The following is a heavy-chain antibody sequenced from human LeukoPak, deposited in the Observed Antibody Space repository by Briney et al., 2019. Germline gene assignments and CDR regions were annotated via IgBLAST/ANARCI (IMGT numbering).Heavy chain of an antibody. V-gene: IGHV1-2*02. Sequence: GASVKVSCKASGYTFTGYYIHWVRQAPGQGLEWMGWINPNTGGTNYAQKFQGRVTMTRDTTFITAYMELSSLKSDDTAVYYCARDRLLAYCGGDCYSEGFDYWGQGTLVTVS. CDR3: ARDRLLAYCGGDCYSEGFDY. D-gene: IGHD2-21*02. CDR2: INPNTGGT. CDR1: GYTFTGYY. J-gene: IGHJ4*02.